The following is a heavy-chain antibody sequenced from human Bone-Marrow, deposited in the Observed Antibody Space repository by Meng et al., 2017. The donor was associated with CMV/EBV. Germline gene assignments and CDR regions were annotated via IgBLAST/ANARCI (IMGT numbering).Heavy chain of an antibody. CDR3: ARGKHSINWFDP. D-gene: IGHD2-21*01. CDR1: GFTFSSYS. V-gene: IGHV3-21*01. J-gene: IGHJ5*02. CDR2: ISSSSSYI. Sequence: GESLKISCAASGFTFSSYSMNWVRQAPGKGLEWLSSISSSSSYIYYADSVKGRFTISRDNAKNSLYLQMNSLRAEDTAVYYCARGKHSINWFDPWGQGTLVTVSS.